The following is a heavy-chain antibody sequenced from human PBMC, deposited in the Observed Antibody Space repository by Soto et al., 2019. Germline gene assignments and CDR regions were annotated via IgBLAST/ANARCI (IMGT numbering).Heavy chain of an antibody. CDR1: GFTFSSYA. D-gene: IGHD6-13*01. CDR2: ISYDGSNK. J-gene: IGHJ4*02. V-gene: IGHV3-30-3*01. Sequence: QVQLVESGGGVVQTGRSLRLSCAASGFTFSSYAMHWVRQAPGKGLEWVAVISYDGSNKYYADSVKGRFTISRDNSKNALYLQMNILRAEDTAVYYCARSYEQQLVPPLIRWVQGTLVTVSS. CDR3: ARSYEQQLVPPLIR.